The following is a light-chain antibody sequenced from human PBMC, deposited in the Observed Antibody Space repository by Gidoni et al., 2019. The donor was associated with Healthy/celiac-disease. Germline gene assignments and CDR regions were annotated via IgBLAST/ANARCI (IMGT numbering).Light chain of an antibody. CDR1: QSVSISY. Sequence: IVLTQSPGTLSLSPGERATLSCRASQSVSISYLAWYQQKPGQAPRLLIYGAASRATGSPARFSGSGSGTNFTLTISRLEPEEFAVYYCQQYGSSPLTFXGXTKVEIK. J-gene: IGKJ4*01. V-gene: IGKV3-20*01. CDR2: GAA. CDR3: QQYGSSPLT.